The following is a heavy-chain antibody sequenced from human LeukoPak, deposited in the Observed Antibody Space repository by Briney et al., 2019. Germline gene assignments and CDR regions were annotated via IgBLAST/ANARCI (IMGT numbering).Heavy chain of an antibody. V-gene: IGHV3-74*03. CDR2: ITSDGTTI. J-gene: IGHJ4*02. CDR3: ARDWYHTIDY. Sequence: GGSLRLSCAASGFTFRSYGMHWVRQPPGQGLVWVARITSDGTTISYAESVKGRFTISRDNAKNTLYLQMNSLRVDDTAIYYCARDWYHTIDYWGQGTLVTVSS. D-gene: IGHD2-2*01. CDR1: GFTFRSYG.